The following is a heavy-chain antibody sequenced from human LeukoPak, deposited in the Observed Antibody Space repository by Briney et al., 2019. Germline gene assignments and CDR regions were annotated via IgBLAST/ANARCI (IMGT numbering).Heavy chain of an antibody. D-gene: IGHD4-11*01. Sequence: PSETLSLTCTVSGGSVSNGSNYWGWIRHPPGKGMEWIGSIYHSGSTYYNPSLKSRVTISVDTSKNQFSLNLRSVPAADTAVYYCARHLPGYSNTWPGPWGQGNRVTVSS. J-gene: IGHJ5*02. CDR3: ARHLPGYSNTWPGP. CDR2: IYHSGST. V-gene: IGHV4-39*01. CDR1: GGSVSNGSNY.